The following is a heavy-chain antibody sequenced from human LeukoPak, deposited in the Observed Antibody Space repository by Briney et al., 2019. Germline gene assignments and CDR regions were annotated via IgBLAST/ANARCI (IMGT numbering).Heavy chain of an antibody. V-gene: IGHV3-23*01. J-gene: IGHJ4*02. Sequence: TGGSLRLSCAASGFTFNNYAMTWVRQAPGKGLEWVSAISNSGGNTYYADSLKGRFTISRDNSNHTLYLQMYGLRAEDTAVYYCARGTGIARPDYWGQGTLVTVSS. D-gene: IGHD6-6*01. CDR1: GFTFNNYA. CDR3: ARGTGIARPDY. CDR2: ISNSGGNT.